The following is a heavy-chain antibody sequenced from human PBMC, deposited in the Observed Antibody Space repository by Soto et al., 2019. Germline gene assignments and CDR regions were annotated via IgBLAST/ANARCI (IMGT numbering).Heavy chain of an antibody. Sequence: GGSLRLSCAASGFTFSNAWMNWVRQAPGKGLEWVGRIKSKTDGGTTDYAAPVKGRFTISRDDSKKTLYLQMNSLKTKNKTENYCTTVPLLYSSGWYDRAGYYYYGMDVWGQGTTVTVSS. J-gene: IGHJ6*02. CDR2: IKSKTDGGTT. V-gene: IGHV3-15*07. CDR1: GFTFSNAW. CDR3: TTVPLLYSSGWYDRAGYYYYGMDV. D-gene: IGHD6-19*01.